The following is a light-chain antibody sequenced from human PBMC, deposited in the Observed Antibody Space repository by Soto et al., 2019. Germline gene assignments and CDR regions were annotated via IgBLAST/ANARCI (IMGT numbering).Light chain of an antibody. V-gene: IGLV1-40*01. CDR2: GNS. J-gene: IGLJ1*01. CDR1: SSKIGAGYD. Sequence: QSALTQPPSVSGAPGERGTISCTGNSSKIGAGYDVHWYQQLPGTAPKLLIYGNSNRPSGVPDRFSGSKSGTSASLAITGLQAEDEADYYCQSYDSSLSGSGVFGTGTKVTVL. CDR3: QSYDSSLSGSGV.